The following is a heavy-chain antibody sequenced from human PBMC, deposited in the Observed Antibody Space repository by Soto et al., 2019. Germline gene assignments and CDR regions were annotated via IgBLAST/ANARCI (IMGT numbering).Heavy chain of an antibody. V-gene: IGHV3-23*01. CDR3: AKDPPRGASGWSRDAADV. D-gene: IGHD6-19*01. J-gene: IGHJ6*02. CDR2: ISGSGGST. Sequence: AGGSLRLSCAASGFTFSSYAMSWVRQAPGKGLEWVSAISGSGGSTYYADSVKGRFTISRDNSKNALYLQMNSLRAEDTAVYYCAKDPPRGASGWSRDAADVWGQGTTVTVSS. CDR1: GFTFSSYA.